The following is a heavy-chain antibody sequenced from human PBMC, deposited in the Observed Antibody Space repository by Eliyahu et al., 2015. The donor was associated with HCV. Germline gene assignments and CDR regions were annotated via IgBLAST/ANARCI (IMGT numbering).Heavy chain of an antibody. CDR2: MNPNSGNT. D-gene: IGHD6-19*01. V-gene: IGHV1-8*01. CDR1: GYTFTSFD. CDR3: ARGPPMYSSGWQIRGEYFDY. Sequence: QVQLVQSGAEVKKPGALVKVSCKASGYTFTSFDINWVRQATGQGLXWMGWMNPNSGNTDYAQKFQGRVTMTRNTSISTAYMELSSLRSEDTAVYYCARGPPMYSSGWQIRGEYFDYWGQGTLVTVSS. J-gene: IGHJ4*02.